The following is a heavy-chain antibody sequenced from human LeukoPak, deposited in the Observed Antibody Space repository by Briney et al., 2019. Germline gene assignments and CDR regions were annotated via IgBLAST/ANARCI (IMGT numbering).Heavy chain of an antibody. D-gene: IGHD3-10*02. V-gene: IGHV4-59*01. CDR2: SSYTGST. J-gene: IGHJ5*02. Sequence: SETLSLTCTVSGGSISSNYWSWIRQPPGKGLEWITYSSYTGSTNYNPSLKSRVTISVDASKNQFSLRLRSVTAADTAVYYCARFIPSSGIDPWGQGTLVTVSS. CDR3: ARFIPSSGIDP. CDR1: GGSISSNY.